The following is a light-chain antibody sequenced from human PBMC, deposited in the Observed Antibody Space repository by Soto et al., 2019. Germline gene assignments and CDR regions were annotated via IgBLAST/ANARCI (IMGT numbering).Light chain of an antibody. CDR1: SGHSSYA. CDR2: LNSDGSH. Sequence: QPVLTQSPSASASLGASVKLTCTLSSGHSSYAIAWHQQQPEKGPRYLMKLNSDGSHSKGDGIPDRFSGSSSGAERYLTNSGRQSEDEADYYCQGWGTGVVFGGGTKLTVL. J-gene: IGLJ2*01. CDR3: QGWGTGVV. V-gene: IGLV4-69*01.